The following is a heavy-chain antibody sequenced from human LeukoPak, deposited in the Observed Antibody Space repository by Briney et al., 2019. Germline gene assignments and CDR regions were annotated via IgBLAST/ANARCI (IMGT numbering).Heavy chain of an antibody. CDR2: ISTSSSTI. CDR1: GFTFSSYS. CDR3: ARDGSGYSSSWRLYYFDY. J-gene: IGHJ4*02. Sequence: GGSLRLSCAASGFTFSSYSMNWVRPAPGKGLEWVTYISTSSSTIYYADSVKGRFTISRDNAKNSLYLQMNSLRDEDTAVYYCARDGSGYSSSWRLYYFDYWGQGTLVTVSS. V-gene: IGHV3-48*02. D-gene: IGHD6-13*01.